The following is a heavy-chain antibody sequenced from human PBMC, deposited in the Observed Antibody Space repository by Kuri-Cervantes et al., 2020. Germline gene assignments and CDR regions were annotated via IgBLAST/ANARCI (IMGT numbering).Heavy chain of an antibody. CDR2: IHHSGST. Sequence: ESLKISCTVSGGSIISSLYYWGWIRQPPGKGLEWIGGIHHSGSTYYKSSLKSRVTISVDTSKNQFSLKLTSVTAADTAVYYCARLWDGSGSSPDDYWGQGILVTVSS. V-gene: IGHV4-39*01. CDR1: GGSIISSLYY. J-gene: IGHJ4*02. D-gene: IGHD3-10*01. CDR3: ARLWDGSGSSPDDY.